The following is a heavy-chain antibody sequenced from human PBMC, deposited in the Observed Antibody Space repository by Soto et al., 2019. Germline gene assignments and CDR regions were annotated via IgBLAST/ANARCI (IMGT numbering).Heavy chain of an antibody. D-gene: IGHD1-26*01. Sequence: LRLSCAASGFPFSSYGMHWVRQAPGKGLDWVGVIWYDGSNKDYAESVKGRFTISRDNSKNMLYLQMNSLRAEDTAVYYCARARVGAHAFDIWGQGTMVTVSS. V-gene: IGHV3-33*01. CDR2: IWYDGSNK. CDR3: ARARVGAHAFDI. CDR1: GFPFSSYG. J-gene: IGHJ3*02.